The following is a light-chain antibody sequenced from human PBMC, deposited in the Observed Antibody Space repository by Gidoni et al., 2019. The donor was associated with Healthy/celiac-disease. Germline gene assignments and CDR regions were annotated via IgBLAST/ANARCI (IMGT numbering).Light chain of an antibody. CDR1: QSVLHSSNNKNY. CDR2: WAS. V-gene: IGKV4-1*01. Sequence: DIVMTQSPDSLAVSLGERATINCKSSQSVLHSSNNKNYLTWYQQKPGQPPKLLIYWASTREFGVPDRFSGSGSGTDFTLTISSLQAEDVAVYYCQQYYSTPHTFGGGTKVGIK. J-gene: IGKJ4*01. CDR3: QQYYSTPHT.